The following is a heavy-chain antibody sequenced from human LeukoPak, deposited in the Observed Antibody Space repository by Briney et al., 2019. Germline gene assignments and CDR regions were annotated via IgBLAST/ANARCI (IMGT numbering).Heavy chain of an antibody. Sequence: PSETLSLTCTVSGDSISAYYWTWIRQPPGKGLEWIVYISYSGGTNYNASLKSRVTISLDTFKNQFSLKLTSVTAADTAMYYCAREYNWFDPWGQGTLVTVSS. V-gene: IGHV4-59*01. J-gene: IGHJ5*02. CDR2: ISYSGGT. CDR3: AREYNWFDP. CDR1: GDSISAYY.